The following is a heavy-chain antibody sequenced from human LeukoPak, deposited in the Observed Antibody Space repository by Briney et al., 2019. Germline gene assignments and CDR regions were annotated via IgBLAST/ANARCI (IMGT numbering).Heavy chain of an antibody. Sequence: GASVKVSCKASGYTFTGYYMHWVRQAPGQGLEWMGWINPNSGGTNYAQKFQGRVTMTRDTSISTAYMELSRLRSDDTAVYYCARDFGAACRENWFDPWGQGTLVTVSS. CDR1: GYTFTGYY. CDR3: ARDFGAACRENWFDP. J-gene: IGHJ5*02. CDR2: INPNSGGT. D-gene: IGHD6-6*01. V-gene: IGHV1-2*02.